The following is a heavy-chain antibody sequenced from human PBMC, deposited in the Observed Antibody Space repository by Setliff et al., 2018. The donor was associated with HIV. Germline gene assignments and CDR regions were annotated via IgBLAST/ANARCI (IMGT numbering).Heavy chain of an antibody. CDR3: VRDDYGYNGKGFDY. J-gene: IGHJ4*02. CDR2: SYSYRGRR. Sequence: SETLSLTCTVSGVSINTGSFYWNWIRQPAGKGLEWIGSSYSYRGRRYYNPSLKSRVTISVDTSRHQFSLKLTSVTADDTAMYYCVRDDYGYNGKGFDYWGPGTLVTVSS. CDR1: GVSINTGSFY. V-gene: IGHV4-39*07. D-gene: IGHD4-17*01.